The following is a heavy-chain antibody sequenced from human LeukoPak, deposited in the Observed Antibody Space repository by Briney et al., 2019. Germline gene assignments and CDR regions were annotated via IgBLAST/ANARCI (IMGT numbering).Heavy chain of an antibody. Sequence: PGGSLRLSCAASGFTFSSYSMNWVRQAPGKGLEWVSSISSSSSYIYYADSVKGRFTISRDNAKNSLYLQMNSLRAEDTAVYYCARGGSRGYSYGYWTLYYFDYWGQGTLVTVSS. J-gene: IGHJ4*02. CDR1: GFTFSSYS. D-gene: IGHD5-18*01. CDR2: ISSSSSYI. V-gene: IGHV3-21*01. CDR3: ARGGSRGYSYGYWTLYYFDY.